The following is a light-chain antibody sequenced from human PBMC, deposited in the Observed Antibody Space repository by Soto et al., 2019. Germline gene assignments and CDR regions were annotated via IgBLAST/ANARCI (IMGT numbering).Light chain of an antibody. CDR3: QRYDSFRT. CDR1: QSVRSNF. Sequence: ETVMTQSPATLSVSPGERATLSCRASQSVRSNFLAWYQQKPGQAPRLLIYGASNRATGIPDRFSGSGSGTDFTLTITRLEPEDFAMYYCQRYDSFRTFGQGTKVDIK. CDR2: GAS. V-gene: IGKV3-20*01. J-gene: IGKJ1*01.